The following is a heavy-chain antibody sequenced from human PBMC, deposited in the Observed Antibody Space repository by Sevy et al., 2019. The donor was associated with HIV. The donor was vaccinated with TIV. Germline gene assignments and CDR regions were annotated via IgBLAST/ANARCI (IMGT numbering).Heavy chain of an antibody. Sequence: GGSLRLSCAASGFTFSIYWMTWVRQAPGKGLEWVANIKQDGSEKYYVDSVKGRFTISRDNAKNSLYLQMNSLRADDTAGYYCAREWGDDFDDRRASYYYFYGMDVWGQGTTVTVSS. J-gene: IGHJ6*02. CDR2: IKQDGSEK. CDR1: GFTFSIYW. D-gene: IGHD4-17*01. V-gene: IGHV3-7*01. CDR3: AREWGDDFDDRRASYYYFYGMDV.